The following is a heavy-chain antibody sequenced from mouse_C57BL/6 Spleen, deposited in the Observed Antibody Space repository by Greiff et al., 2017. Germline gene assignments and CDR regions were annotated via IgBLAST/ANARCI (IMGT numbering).Heavy chain of an antibody. V-gene: IGHV1-39*01. CDR1: GYSFTDYN. CDR2: INPNYGTT. D-gene: IGHD1-1*01. CDR3: ASRNYYGSSSPYWYFDV. Sequence: EVQLQQSGPELVKPGASVKISCKASGYSFTDYNMNWVKQSNGKSLEWIGVINPNYGTTSYNQKFKGKATLTVDQSSSTAYMQLNSLTSEDSAVYYCASRNYYGSSSPYWYFDVWGTGTTVTVSS. J-gene: IGHJ1*03.